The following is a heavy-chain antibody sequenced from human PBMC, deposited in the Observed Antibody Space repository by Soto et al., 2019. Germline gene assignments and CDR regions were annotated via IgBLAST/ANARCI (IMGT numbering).Heavy chain of an antibody. V-gene: IGHV3-11*05. J-gene: IGHJ4*02. D-gene: IGHD6-19*01. CDR1: GFTFSAYY. CDR3: ARDRGSVTGQYFDY. Sequence: QVQLEESGGGLVKPGGSLRLSCAASGFTFSAYYMSWIRQAPGKGLEHISYISSSGTSANYADSVKGRFTISRDNAKNSLYLKMNSLRAEDTAVYYCARDRGSVTGQYFDYWGQGALVTVSS. CDR2: ISSSGTSA.